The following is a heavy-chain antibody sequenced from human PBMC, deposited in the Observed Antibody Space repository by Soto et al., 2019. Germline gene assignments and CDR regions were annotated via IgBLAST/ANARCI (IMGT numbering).Heavy chain of an antibody. CDR1: GFTFSSYA. V-gene: IGHV3-23*01. CDR3: AKDQHPHYYGSGSYSFDY. J-gene: IGHJ4*02. Sequence: EVPLLESGGGLVQPGGSLRLSCAASGFTFSSYAMSWVRQAPGKGLEWVSAISGSGGSTYYADSVKGRFTISRDNSNNTLYLQMNSLRAEDTAVYYCAKDQHPHYYGSGSYSFDYWGQGTLVTVSS. D-gene: IGHD3-10*01. CDR2: ISGSGGST.